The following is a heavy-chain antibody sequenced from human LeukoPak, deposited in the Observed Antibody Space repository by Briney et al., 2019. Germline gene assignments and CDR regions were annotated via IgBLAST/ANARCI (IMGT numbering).Heavy chain of an antibody. CDR1: GYTFTSYY. D-gene: IGHD6-6*01. J-gene: IGHJ3*02. CDR2: INPSGGST. CDR3: ASHSSIAAELVYAFDI. Sequence: ASVKVSCKASGYTFTSYYMHWVRQAPGQGLEWMGIINPSGGSTSYAQKFQGRVTITADESTSTAYMELSSLRSEDTAVYYCASHSSIAAELVYAFDIWGQGTMVTVSS. V-gene: IGHV1-46*01.